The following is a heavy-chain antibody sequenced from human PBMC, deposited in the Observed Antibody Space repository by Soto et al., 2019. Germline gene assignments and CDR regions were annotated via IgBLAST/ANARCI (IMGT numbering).Heavy chain of an antibody. CDR2: TYYKSKWNN. Sequence: TLSLTCVISGDSVSSNSAGWNWIRQSPSRGLEWLGRTYYKSKWNNDYALSAKSRITINPDTSKNQFSLHLYSVTPEDTAVYYCTGITWFRGMDVWGQGTPVTVSS. CDR1: GDSVSSNSAG. D-gene: IGHD3-10*01. CDR3: TGITWFRGMDV. V-gene: IGHV6-1*01. J-gene: IGHJ6*02.